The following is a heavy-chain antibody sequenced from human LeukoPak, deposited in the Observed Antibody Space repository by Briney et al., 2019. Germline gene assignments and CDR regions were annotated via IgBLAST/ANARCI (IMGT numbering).Heavy chain of an antibody. V-gene: IGHV4-34*01. J-gene: IGHJ5*02. Sequence: SETLSLTCTVSGGSISSYYWSWIRQPPGKGLEWIGEINHSGSTNYNPSLKSRVTISVDTSKNQFSLKLSSVTAADTAVYYCARDRPSTAPRRRRFDPWGQGTLVTVSS. CDR3: ARDRPSTAPRRRRFDP. D-gene: IGHD6-6*01. CDR1: GGSISSYY. CDR2: INHSGST.